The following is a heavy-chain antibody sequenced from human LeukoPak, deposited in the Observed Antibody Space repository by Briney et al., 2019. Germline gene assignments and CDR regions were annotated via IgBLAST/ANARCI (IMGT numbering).Heavy chain of an antibody. CDR3: ARDRPFPSLGEASNWFDP. CDR2: INPNSGGT. CDR1: GYTFTGYY. V-gene: IGHV1-2*02. D-gene: IGHD2/OR15-2a*01. J-gene: IGHJ5*02. Sequence: ASVKVSCKASGYTFTGYYMHWVRQAPGQGLEWMGWINPNSGGTNYAQKFQGRVTMTRDTSISTAYMELSRLRSDDLAVYYCARDRPFPSLGEASNWFDPWGQGTLVTVSS.